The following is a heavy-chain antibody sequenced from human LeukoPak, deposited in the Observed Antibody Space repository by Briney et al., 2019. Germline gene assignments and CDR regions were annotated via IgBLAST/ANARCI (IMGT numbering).Heavy chain of an antibody. Sequence: AGGSLRLSCAASGFTFSNYAMSWVRQAPGKGLEWLSYISSNSATVYYADSVKGRFTISRDNDKNSLYLRVNSLRDEDTAVYYCARDYYGVGSYPFDYWGQGTLVTVSS. CDR1: GFTFSNYA. CDR3: ARDYYGVGSYPFDY. V-gene: IGHV3-48*02. CDR2: ISSNSATV. J-gene: IGHJ4*02. D-gene: IGHD3-10*01.